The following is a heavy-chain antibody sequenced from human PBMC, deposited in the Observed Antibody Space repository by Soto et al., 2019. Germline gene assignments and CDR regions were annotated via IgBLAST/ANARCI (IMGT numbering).Heavy chain of an antibody. J-gene: IGHJ6*02. CDR3: ARMYNSGFYRPEGDYFFYGMDV. CDR1: GDSISDYY. CDR2: FYYSGNT. D-gene: IGHD6-19*01. Sequence: SDTLSLTCTVSGDSISDYYWSWIRQPAGKGLEWIGRFYYSGNTKSNPSLKSRVTMSADTSKNQFSLSLRSVTAADSAIYYCARMYNSGFYRPEGDYFFYGMDVWGQGTTVTVSS. V-gene: IGHV4-4*07.